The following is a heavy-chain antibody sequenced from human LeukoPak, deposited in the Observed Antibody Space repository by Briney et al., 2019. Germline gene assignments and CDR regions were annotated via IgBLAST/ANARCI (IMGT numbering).Heavy chain of an antibody. CDR3: ARGFVVVPAAMIY. CDR1: GYTFTSYA. V-gene: IGHV7-4-1*02. D-gene: IGHD2-2*01. CDR2: INTNTGNP. J-gene: IGHJ4*02. Sequence: ASVKVSCTASGYTFTSYAMNGVRQAPGQGLEWMGWINTNTGNPTYAQGFTGRFVFSLDTSVSTAYLQISSLKAEDTAVYYCARGFVVVPAAMIYWGQGTLVTVSP.